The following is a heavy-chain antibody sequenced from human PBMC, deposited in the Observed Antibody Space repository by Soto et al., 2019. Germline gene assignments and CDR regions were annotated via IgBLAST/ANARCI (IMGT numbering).Heavy chain of an antibody. CDR2: VSIYSTTI. J-gene: IGHJ5*02. Sequence: PGGSLRLSCRASGFTFSSYSMNWVRQAPRQGLELESYVSIYSTTIKYADSAKGRFTVSRDNAKNTLYLQLHSLRAADTAVYYCARKMGACSNSSCYPGPYDSWGQGTLVTVSS. V-gene: IGHV3-48*01. D-gene: IGHD2-2*01. CDR1: GFTFSSYS. CDR3: ARKMGACSNSSCYPGPYDS.